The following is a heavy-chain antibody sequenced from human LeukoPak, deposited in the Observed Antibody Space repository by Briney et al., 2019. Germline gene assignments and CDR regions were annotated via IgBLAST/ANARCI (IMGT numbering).Heavy chain of an antibody. D-gene: IGHD1-14*01. Sequence: GSLRLSCAASGFTFSSCGFNWVRQAPGKGLEWVSSIGPTGTDRYYADSVRGRFTISRDNAKNSMYLQMDSLRDEDTAVYYCATETIGRHYDYWGQGTLLTVSS. J-gene: IGHJ4*02. CDR3: ATETIGRHYDY. CDR1: GFTFSSCG. V-gene: IGHV3-21*01. CDR2: IGPTGTDR.